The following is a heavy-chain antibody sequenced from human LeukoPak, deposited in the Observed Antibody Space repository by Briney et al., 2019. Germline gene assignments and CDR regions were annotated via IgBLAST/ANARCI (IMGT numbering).Heavy chain of an antibody. CDR2: ISTTGGST. J-gene: IGHJ1*01. CDR3: AKDGEYSTRAEYFHH. CDR1: GFTFSSYA. Sequence: GGSLRLSCAASGFTFSSYAMSWVRQAPGKGLEWVSAISTTGGSTYYADSVKGRFTISRDNSKNTLYLQMNSLRAEDTAVYYCAKDGEYSTRAEYFHHWGQGTPVTVSS. D-gene: IGHD2/OR15-2a*01. V-gene: IGHV3-23*01.